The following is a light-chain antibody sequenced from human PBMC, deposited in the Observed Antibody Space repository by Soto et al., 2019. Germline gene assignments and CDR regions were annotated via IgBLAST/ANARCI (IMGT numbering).Light chain of an antibody. Sequence: DIVMTQSPDSLAVSLGDRATINCKSSQSVLYSSNNKNYLAWYQQKPGQPPKLLIYWASTRESGVPDRFSGSGSGTVFTLTISSLQSDDFAVSYCQKDLPCPRTFGQGTKVDIK. CDR2: WAS. CDR1: QSVLYSSNNKNY. J-gene: IGKJ1*01. V-gene: IGKV4-1*01. CDR3: QKDLPCPRT.